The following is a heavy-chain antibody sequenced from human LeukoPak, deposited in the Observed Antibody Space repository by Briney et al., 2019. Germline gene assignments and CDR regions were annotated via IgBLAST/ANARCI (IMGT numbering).Heavy chain of an antibody. Sequence: SETLSLTCTVSGGSISGYYWSWIRQSAGKGLEWIGRIYTSGSTNNNPSLKSRVTMSVDTSSNQLSLKLSSVTAADTAIYYCARHATNIYGPFDYWGQGTLVTVSP. CDR1: GGSISGYY. J-gene: IGHJ4*02. CDR2: IYTSGST. V-gene: IGHV4-4*07. D-gene: IGHD3-10*01. CDR3: ARHATNIYGPFDY.